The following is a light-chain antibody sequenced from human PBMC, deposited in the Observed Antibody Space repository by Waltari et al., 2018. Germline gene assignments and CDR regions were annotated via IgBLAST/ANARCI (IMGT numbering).Light chain of an antibody. CDR2: DAF. CDR1: QSVSRD. Sequence: IVLTQSPATLSLSPGERASLSCRPSQSVSRDLAWSQRQPGQAPRVLIFDAFIRATGTPAMFSGSGSGTDFTLTISSLEPEDFAVYYCQQRRDWPLTFGGGTKVEIK. CDR3: QQRRDWPLT. J-gene: IGKJ4*01. V-gene: IGKV3-11*01.